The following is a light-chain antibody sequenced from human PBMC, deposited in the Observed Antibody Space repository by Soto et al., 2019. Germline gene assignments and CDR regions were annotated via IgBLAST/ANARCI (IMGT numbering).Light chain of an antibody. V-gene: IGKV1-27*01. Sequence: DIQMTQSPSSLSASVGDRVAITCRASQSISSYLNWYQQKPGKAPKLLIYAASTLQSGVPSRFSGSGSGTDFTLTISSLQPEDVATYYCQKYNSAPPWTFGQGTKVDI. CDR2: AAS. CDR3: QKYNSAPPWT. J-gene: IGKJ1*01. CDR1: QSISSY.